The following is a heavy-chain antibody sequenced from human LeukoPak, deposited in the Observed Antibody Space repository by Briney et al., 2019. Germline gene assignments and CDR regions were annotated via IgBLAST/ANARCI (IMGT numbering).Heavy chain of an antibody. CDR2: ISGSGGST. D-gene: IGHD3-9*01. V-gene: IGHV3-23*01. J-gene: IGHJ4*02. CDR3: AKRIPPYYDILTGSIY. Sequence: GSLRLSCAASGFTFSSYAMSWVRQAPGKGLEGVSAISGSGGSTYYADSVKGRCTISRDNSKNTLYLQMNRLRAEDTAVYYCAKRIPPYYDILTGSIYWGQGTLVTVSS. CDR1: GFTFSSYA.